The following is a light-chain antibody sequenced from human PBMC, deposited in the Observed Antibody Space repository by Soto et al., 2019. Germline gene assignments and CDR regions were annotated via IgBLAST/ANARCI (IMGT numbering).Light chain of an antibody. CDR1: SSDIGSYNY. J-gene: IGLJ3*02. Sequence: QSVLTQPASLSGSPGQSITISCTGTSSDIGSYNYVSWYQQHPGRAPKLMIFDVSYRASGISDRFSGSKSGNTASLTISGLQPEAEADYYCSSYGASSTLFGGGTKLTVL. CDR3: SSYGASSTL. V-gene: IGLV2-14*03. CDR2: DVS.